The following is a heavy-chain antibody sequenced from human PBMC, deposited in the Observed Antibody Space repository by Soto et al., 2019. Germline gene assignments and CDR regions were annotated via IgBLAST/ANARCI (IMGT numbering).Heavy chain of an antibody. V-gene: IGHV1-18*01. CDR1: GYIFVNYG. D-gene: IGHD3-16*01. Sequence: QVQLVQSGAEVRKPGSSVKVSCKASGYIFVNYGIAWVRQAPGQGLEWMGWISPYSGNTHYASKVQGRLTMTTDTSTRTASMELVSMPSDDTAVYYCAMVDHYVKSTPLDVWGQGTTVTVSS. CDR3: AMVDHYVKSTPLDV. J-gene: IGHJ6*02. CDR2: ISPYSGNT.